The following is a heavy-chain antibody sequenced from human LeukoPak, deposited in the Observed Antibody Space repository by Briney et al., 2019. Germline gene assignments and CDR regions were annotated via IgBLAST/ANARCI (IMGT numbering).Heavy chain of an antibody. J-gene: IGHJ6*02. V-gene: IGHV1-69*04. CDR2: IIPILGIA. D-gene: IGHD5-24*01. Sequence: ASVKVSCKASGGTFSSYAISWVRQAPGQGLECMGRIIPILGIANYAQKFQGRVTITADKSTSTAYMELSSLRSEDTAVYYCAREEMATIPLYYYGMDVWGQGTTVTVSS. CDR1: GGTFSSYA. CDR3: AREEMATIPLYYYGMDV.